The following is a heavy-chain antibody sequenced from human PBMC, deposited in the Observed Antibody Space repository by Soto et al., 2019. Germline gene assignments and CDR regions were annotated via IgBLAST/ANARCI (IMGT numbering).Heavy chain of an antibody. CDR1: GGSISSGDYY. Sequence: QVQLQESGPGLVKPSQTLSLTCTVSGGSISSGDYYWSWIRQPPGKGLEWIGYIYYSGSTYYNPSLKCRVTISVDTSKNQFSLRLSSVTAADTAVYYCARAFDILTRYYFDYWGQGTLVTVSS. V-gene: IGHV4-30-4*01. CDR2: IYYSGST. D-gene: IGHD3-9*01. CDR3: ARAFDILTRYYFDY. J-gene: IGHJ4*02.